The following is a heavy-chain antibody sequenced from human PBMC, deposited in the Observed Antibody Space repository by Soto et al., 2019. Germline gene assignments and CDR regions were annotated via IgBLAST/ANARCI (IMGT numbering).Heavy chain of an antibody. Sequence: GGSLSLSCAASGFTFTSYEMNWVRQAPGKGLEWVSYISSSCSTIYYADSVKGRFTISRDNAKTSLYLQMHSRRGEDTAVYYCCTSPGPGDFAIWGQGTMVTV. V-gene: IGHV3-48*03. CDR2: ISSSCSTI. J-gene: IGHJ3*02. CDR1: GFTFTSYE. CDR3: CTSPGPGDFAI. D-gene: IGHD2-21*01.